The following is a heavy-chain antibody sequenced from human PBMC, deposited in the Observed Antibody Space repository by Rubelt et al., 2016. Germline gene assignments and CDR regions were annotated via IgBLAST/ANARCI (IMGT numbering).Heavy chain of an antibody. CDR3: ASEDFWSGYYGVLGY. D-gene: IGHD3-3*01. J-gene: IGHJ4*02. CDR1: GGSISSYY. V-gene: IGHV4-59*04. Sequence: QVQLQESGPGLVKPSETLSLTCTVSGGSISSYYWSWIRQPPGKGLEWIGEINHSGSTNYNPSLKSRVTISVDTSKNQFFLKLSSVTAADTAVYYCASEDFWSGYYGVLGYWGQGTLVTVSS. CDR2: INHSGST.